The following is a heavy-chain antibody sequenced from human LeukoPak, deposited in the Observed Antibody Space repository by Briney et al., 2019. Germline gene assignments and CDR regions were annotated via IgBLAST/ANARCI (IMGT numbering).Heavy chain of an antibody. Sequence: SETLSLTCAVYGGSFSGYYWSWIRQPPGKGLEWIGEINHSGSTNYNPSLKSRVTISVDTSKNQFSLKLSSVTAADTAVYYCARAPAMGNFYYMDVWGKGTTVTISS. D-gene: IGHD5-18*01. CDR3: ARAPAMGNFYYMDV. CDR2: INHSGST. V-gene: IGHV4-34*01. J-gene: IGHJ6*03. CDR1: GGSFSGYY.